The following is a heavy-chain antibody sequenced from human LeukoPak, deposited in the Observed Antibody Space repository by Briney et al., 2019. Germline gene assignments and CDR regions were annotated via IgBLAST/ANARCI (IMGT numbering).Heavy chain of an antibody. Sequence: PSETLSLTCTVSGGSISSGDYYWSWIRQPPGKGLEWIGYIYYSGSTYYNPSLKSRVTISVDTSKNQFSLKLSSVTAADTAVYYCASQGYYGSGSYYGGPPAFDYWGQGTLVTVSS. CDR1: GGSISSGDYY. CDR3: ASQGYYGSGSYYGGPPAFDY. D-gene: IGHD3-10*01. CDR2: IYYSGST. J-gene: IGHJ4*02. V-gene: IGHV4-30-4*01.